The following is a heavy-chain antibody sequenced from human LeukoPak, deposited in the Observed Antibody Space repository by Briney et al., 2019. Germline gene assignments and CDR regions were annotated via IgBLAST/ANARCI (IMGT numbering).Heavy chain of an antibody. V-gene: IGHV4-34*01. Sequence: PSETLSLTCAVYGGSFSGYHWSWIRQPPGKGLEWIGEINHSGSTNYNPSLKSRVTISVDTSKNQFSLKLSSVTAADTAVYYCAREGRLWPDYWGQGTLVTVSS. J-gene: IGHJ4*02. D-gene: IGHD3-10*01. CDR2: INHSGST. CDR1: GGSFSGYH. CDR3: AREGRLWPDY.